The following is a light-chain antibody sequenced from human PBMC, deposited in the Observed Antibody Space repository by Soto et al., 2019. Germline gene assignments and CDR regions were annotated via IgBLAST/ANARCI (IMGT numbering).Light chain of an antibody. V-gene: IGKV1-9*01. CDR2: AAS. CDR3: QQCSNCPIT. CDR1: QGISSN. Sequence: DIQLTQSPSFLSASAGDRVTLTCRASQGISSNLAWYQQKPGKAPKLLIYAASALQSGIPSRFGGSGSGTEFTLTISSLQPDDFAAYYCQQCSNCPITFGQGTRLEIK. J-gene: IGKJ5*01.